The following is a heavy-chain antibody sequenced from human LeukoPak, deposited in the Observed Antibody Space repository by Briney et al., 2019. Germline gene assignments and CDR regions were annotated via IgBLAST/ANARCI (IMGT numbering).Heavy chain of an antibody. J-gene: IGHJ4*02. Sequence: PSETLSLTCTVSGGSISSSSYYWAWIRQRPGKGLEWIGSIYYSRTTYYNPSLKSRVTISVYTTKNQFSLKLSSVTAADTAVYYCASLRMLRGVTWYDYWGQGTLVTVSS. CDR2: IYYSRTT. V-gene: IGHV4-39*01. CDR1: GGSISSSSYY. D-gene: IGHD3-10*01. CDR3: ASLRMLRGVTWYDY.